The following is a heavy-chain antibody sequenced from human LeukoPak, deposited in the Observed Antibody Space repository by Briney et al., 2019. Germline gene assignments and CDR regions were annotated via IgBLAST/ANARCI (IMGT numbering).Heavy chain of an antibody. Sequence: GASVKVSCKASGYTFTGYYMHWVRQAPGQGLEWMGWINPNSGGTNYAQKFQGRVTMTRDTSISTAYMELSRLRSDDTAVYYCARDHTGTYYDYVWGSYRYQPMGYWGQGTLVTVSS. CDR3: ARDHTGTYYDYVWGSYRYQPMGY. CDR2: INPNSGGT. J-gene: IGHJ4*02. CDR1: GYTFTGYY. D-gene: IGHD3-16*02. V-gene: IGHV1-2*02.